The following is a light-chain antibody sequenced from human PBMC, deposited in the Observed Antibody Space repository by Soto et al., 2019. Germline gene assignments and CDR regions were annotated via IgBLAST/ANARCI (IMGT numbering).Light chain of an antibody. J-gene: IGKJ1*01. CDR1: QTVTSNY. Sequence: EIVLTQSPGTLSLSPGERATLSCRASQTVTSNYFAWYQQRPGQAPRLLIYGTSSSATRIPDRFSGSGSGTDFTLTISRLEPEDFAVYYCQQYGGSRWTFGQGTKVEIK. V-gene: IGKV3-20*01. CDR3: QQYGGSRWT. CDR2: GTS.